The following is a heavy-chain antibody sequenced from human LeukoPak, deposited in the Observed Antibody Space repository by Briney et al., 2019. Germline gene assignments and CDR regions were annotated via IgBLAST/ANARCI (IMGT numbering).Heavy chain of an antibody. CDR2: IGSDGSNT. V-gene: IGHV3-74*01. D-gene: IGHD6-19*01. Sequence: PGGSLRLSCTASGFTFRNSRMHWVRRAPGKGLMWVSRIGSDGSNTIYADSVKGRFTISRDNAKNTLYLQMNSLRAEDTAVYYCAAISSDTTLDYWGQGTLVTVSS. CDR1: GFTFRNSR. J-gene: IGHJ4*02. CDR3: AAISSDTTLDY.